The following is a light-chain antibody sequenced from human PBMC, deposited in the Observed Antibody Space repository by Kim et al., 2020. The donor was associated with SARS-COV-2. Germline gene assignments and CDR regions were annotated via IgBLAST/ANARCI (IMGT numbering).Light chain of an antibody. J-gene: IGLJ3*02. V-gene: IGLV3-9*01. CDR1: KFGNKN. CDR3: QVWDGSTERV. Sequence: VALGQTAKIPCWGEKFGNKNVQWYQQRPGRAPVMVIHRDNKRPSGSPDRISGSKSGTTATLTISRTQTVDETDYYCQVWDGSTERVFGGGTQLTVL. CDR2: RDN.